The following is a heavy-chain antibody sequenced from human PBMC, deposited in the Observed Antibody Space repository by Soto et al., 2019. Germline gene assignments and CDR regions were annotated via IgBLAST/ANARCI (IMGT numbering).Heavy chain of an antibody. CDR2: ISYDGSNK. CDR1: GFTFSSYA. Sequence: VQLLESGGGLVQPGGSLRLSCAASGFTFSSYAMHWVRQAPGKGLEWVAVISYDGSNKYYADSVKGRFTISRDNSKNTLYLQMNSLRAEDTAVYYCARGRGRFDPWGQGTLVTVSS. CDR3: ARGRGRFDP. J-gene: IGHJ5*02. V-gene: IGHV3-30-3*01.